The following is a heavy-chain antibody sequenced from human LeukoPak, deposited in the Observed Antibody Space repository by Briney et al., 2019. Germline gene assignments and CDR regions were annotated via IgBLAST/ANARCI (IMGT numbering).Heavy chain of an antibody. V-gene: IGHV3-30-3*01. CDR2: ISYDGSNK. D-gene: IGHD3-3*01. J-gene: IGHJ4*02. CDR3: ARAQRVDDFWSGRIDY. CDR1: GFTFSSYA. Sequence: GGSLRLSCAASGFTFSSYAMHWVRQAPGKGLEWVAVISYDGSNKYYADSVKGRFTISRDNSKNTLYLQMNSLRAEDTAVYYCARAQRVDDFWSGRIDYWGQGTLVTVSS.